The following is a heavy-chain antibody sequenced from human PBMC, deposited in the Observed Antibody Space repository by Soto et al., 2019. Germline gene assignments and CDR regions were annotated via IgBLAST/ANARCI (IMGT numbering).Heavy chain of an antibody. J-gene: IGHJ5*02. V-gene: IGHV3-74*01. Sequence: GGSLRLSCAASGFTFSTYWMNWVRQAPGKGLVWVSRINPDGSSTDYADSVEGRFTISRDNAKNTLYLQMNSLRAEDTAVYYCARSNWFNPWGQGTLVTVSS. CDR1: GFTFSTYW. CDR3: ARSNWFNP. CDR2: INPDGSST.